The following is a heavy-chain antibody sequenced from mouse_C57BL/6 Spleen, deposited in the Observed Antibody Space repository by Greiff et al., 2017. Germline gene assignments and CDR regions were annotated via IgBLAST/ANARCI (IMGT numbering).Heavy chain of an antibody. CDR2: SRNKANDYTT. J-gene: IGHJ2*01. CDR1: GFTFSDFY. Sequence: EVKLVESGGGLVQSGRSLRLSCATSGFTFSDFYMEWVRQAPGKGLEWIAASRNKANDYTTEYSASVKGRFIVSRDTSQSILYLQMNALRAEDTAIYYCARDARGNFDYWGQGTTLTVSS. V-gene: IGHV7-1*01. CDR3: ARDARGNFDY.